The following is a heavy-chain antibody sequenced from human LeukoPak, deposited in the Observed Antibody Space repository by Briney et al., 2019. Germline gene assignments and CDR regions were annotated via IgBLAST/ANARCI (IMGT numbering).Heavy chain of an antibody. CDR1: GYTFTSYG. D-gene: IGHD3-22*01. V-gene: IGHV1-18*01. J-gene: IGHJ4*02. CDR2: ISAYNGNT. Sequence: GASVKVSCKASGYTFTSYGISWVRQAPGQGLEWMGWISAYNGNTNYAQKLQGRVTMTTDASTSTAYMELRSLRSDDTAVYYCARDSPYYYDSSGYYGLDYWGQGTLVTVSS. CDR3: ARDSPYYYDSSGYYGLDY.